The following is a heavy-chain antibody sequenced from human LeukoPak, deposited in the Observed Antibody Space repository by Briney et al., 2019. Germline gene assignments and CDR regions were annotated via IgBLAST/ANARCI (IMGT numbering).Heavy chain of an antibody. V-gene: IGHV3-74*01. Sequence: PEGSLRLSCAASGFTFSSYWMHWVRQAPGKGLVWVSRINSEGSSTSYADSVKGRFTISRDNAKNTLYLQMNSLRAEDTAVYYCARSLTDGYSSSWYRNWYFDLWGRDTLVTVSS. D-gene: IGHD6-13*01. CDR2: INSEGSST. J-gene: IGHJ2*01. CDR1: GFTFSSYW. CDR3: ARSLTDGYSSSWYRNWYFDL.